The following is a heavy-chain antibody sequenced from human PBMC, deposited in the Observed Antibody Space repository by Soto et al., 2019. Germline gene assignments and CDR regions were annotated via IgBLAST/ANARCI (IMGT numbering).Heavy chain of an antibody. V-gene: IGHV3-21*01. CDR3: ARVGGYYYHYMDV. CDR1: AFTFSSYS. Sequence: EVQLVESGGGLVKPGGSLRLSCAASAFTFSSYSMNWVRQAPGKGLEWVSSISSSSSYIYYADSVKGRFTISRDNAKNSLYLQMDSLRAEDTAVYYCARVGGYYYHYMDVWGKGTTVTVSS. CDR2: ISSSSSYI. D-gene: IGHD2-15*01. J-gene: IGHJ6*03.